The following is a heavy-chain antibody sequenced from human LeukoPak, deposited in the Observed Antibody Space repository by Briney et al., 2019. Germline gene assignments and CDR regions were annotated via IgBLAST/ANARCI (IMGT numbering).Heavy chain of an antibody. CDR1: GFTFSSYA. CDR3: AKLGLSGIVAGTHYFDY. D-gene: IGHD6-19*01. CDR2: ISGSGGST. V-gene: IGHV3-23*01. J-gene: IGHJ4*02. Sequence: GGSLRLSCAASGFTFSSYAMSWVRQAPGKGLEWVSAISGSGGSTYYADSVKGRFTISRDNSKNTLYLQMNSLRSEDTAVYYCAKLGLSGIVAGTHYFDYWGQGTLVTVSS.